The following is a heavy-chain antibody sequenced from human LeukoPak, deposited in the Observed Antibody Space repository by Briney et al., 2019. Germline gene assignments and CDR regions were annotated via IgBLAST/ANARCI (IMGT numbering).Heavy chain of an antibody. J-gene: IGHJ4*02. D-gene: IGHD6-13*01. V-gene: IGHV4-59*01. CDR2: IHYSGST. Sequence: SETLSLTCTVSGGSISSYYWSWIRQPPGKGLEWIGYIHYSGSTNYNPSLKSRVTISVDTSKNQFSLKLSSVTAADTAVYYCARLIAADPQLDYWGQGTLVTVSS. CDR3: ARLIAADPQLDY. CDR1: GGSISSYY.